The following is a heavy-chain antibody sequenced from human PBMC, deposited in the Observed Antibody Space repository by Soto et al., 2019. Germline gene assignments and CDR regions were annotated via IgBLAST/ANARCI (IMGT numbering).Heavy chain of an antibody. Sequence: GESLKISCAASGFTFSSYAMSWVRQAPGKGLEWVSAISGSGGSTYYADSVKGRFTISRDNSKNTLYLQMNSLRAEDTAVYYCATKHQPRHHYYYYYMDVWGKGTTVTVSS. D-gene: IGHD2-2*01. J-gene: IGHJ6*03. CDR1: GFTFSSYA. V-gene: IGHV3-23*01. CDR2: ISGSGGST. CDR3: ATKHQPRHHYYYYYMDV.